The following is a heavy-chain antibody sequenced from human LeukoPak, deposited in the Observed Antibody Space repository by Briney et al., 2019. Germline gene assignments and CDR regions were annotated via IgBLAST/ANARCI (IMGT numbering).Heavy chain of an antibody. Sequence: GGSLRLSCAVSGITLSNYGMSWVRQAPGKGLEWVAGISDSGGRTNYADSVKGRFTISRDNPKNTLYLQMNSLRAEDTAVYFCAKRGVVIRVILVGFHKEANYFDSWGQGALVTDSS. CDR1: GITLSNYG. CDR3: AKRGVVIRVILVGFHKEANYFDS. CDR2: ISDSGGRT. D-gene: IGHD3-22*01. J-gene: IGHJ4*02. V-gene: IGHV3-23*01.